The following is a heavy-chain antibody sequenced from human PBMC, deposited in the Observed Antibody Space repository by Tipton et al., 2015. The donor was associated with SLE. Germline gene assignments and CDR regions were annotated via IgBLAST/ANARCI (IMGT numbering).Heavy chain of an antibody. D-gene: IGHD2-2*01. CDR3: AKGPIPVVVPAAPGWFDP. CDR1: GFNFDNYG. J-gene: IGHJ5*02. CDR2: ISGSGVDP. Sequence: SLRLSCAASGFNFDNYGMSWVRQAPGKGLEWVSAISGSGVDPYYADSVKGRFTISRDNSKNTLYLQMNSLRAEDTAVYYCAKGPIPVVVPAAPGWFDPWGQGTLVTVSS. V-gene: IGHV3-23*01.